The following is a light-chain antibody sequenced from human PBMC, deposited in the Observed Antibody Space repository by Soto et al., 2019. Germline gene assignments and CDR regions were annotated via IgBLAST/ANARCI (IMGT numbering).Light chain of an antibody. CDR1: QSISSW. CDR3: QQYNSYPWT. CDR2: AAS. V-gene: IGKV1-5*01. J-gene: IGKJ1*01. Sequence: DIQITQSPSTLSASVGDRVTITCRASQSISSWLAWYQQKPGKAPKLLIYAASSLESGVPSRFSGSGSGTEFTLTISSLQPDDFATYYCQQYNSYPWTFGQGTKVDIK.